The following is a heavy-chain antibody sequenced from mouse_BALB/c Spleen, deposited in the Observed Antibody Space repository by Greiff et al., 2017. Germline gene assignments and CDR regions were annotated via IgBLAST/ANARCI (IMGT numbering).Heavy chain of an antibody. CDR2: IDPANGNT. J-gene: IGHJ4*01. D-gene: IGHD2-4*01. Sequence: GQLKESGAELVKPGASVKLSCTASGFNIKDTYMHWVKQRPEQGLEWIGRIDPANGNTKYDPKFQGKATITADTSSNTAYLQLSSLTSEDTAVYYCASMITYYYAMDYWGQGTSVTVSS. V-gene: IGHV14-3*02. CDR3: ASMITYYYAMDY. CDR1: GFNIKDTY.